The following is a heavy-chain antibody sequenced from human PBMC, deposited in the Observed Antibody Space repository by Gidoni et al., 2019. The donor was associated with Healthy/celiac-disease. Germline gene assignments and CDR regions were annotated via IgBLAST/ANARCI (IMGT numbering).Heavy chain of an antibody. V-gene: IGHV3-23*01. J-gene: IGHJ3*02. CDR3: AKIGTIAVAGFETFDI. CDR2: ISSSGGST. CDR1: GFTFSSYA. Sequence: ELQLLESGGGLVQPGGSRRLSCTASGFTFSSYAMTWVRQAPGKGLEWVSAISSSGGSTYYADSVQGRFTISRDNSKNTLYLQMNSLRAEDTAVYYCAKIGTIAVAGFETFDIWGQGTMVTVSS. D-gene: IGHD6-19*01.